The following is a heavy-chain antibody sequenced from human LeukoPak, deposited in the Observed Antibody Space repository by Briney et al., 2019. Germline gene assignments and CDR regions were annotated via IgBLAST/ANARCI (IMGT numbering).Heavy chain of an antibody. Sequence: PGGSLSLSCAASAFTFSDYSMNWVRQAPGKGLEWISYISGRSSTIYYADSVRGRFTISRDNAKNSMYLQMTSLRAEGTAVYYCARDRLTSGSYFFDYWGQGTLITVSS. CDR3: ARDRLTSGSYFFDY. J-gene: IGHJ4*02. V-gene: IGHV3-48*01. CDR2: ISGRSSTI. D-gene: IGHD1-26*01. CDR1: AFTFSDYS.